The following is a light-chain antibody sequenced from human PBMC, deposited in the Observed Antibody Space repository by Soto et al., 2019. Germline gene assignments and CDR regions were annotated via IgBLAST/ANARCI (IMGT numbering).Light chain of an antibody. V-gene: IGKV3-20*01. CDR1: QSVSSSY. CDR2: GAS. J-gene: IGKJ1*01. Sequence: EIVLTQSPGTLSLSPGERATLSCRASQSVSSSYLAWYQQKPGQAPRLLIYGASSRATGIPDRFSGSGSGTDFTLSISRLEPEDFAVYYCQHYKTFGQGTQVDTK. CDR3: QHYKT.